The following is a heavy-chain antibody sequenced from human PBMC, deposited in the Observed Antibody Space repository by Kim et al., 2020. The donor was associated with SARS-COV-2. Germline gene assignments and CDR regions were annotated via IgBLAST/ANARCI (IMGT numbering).Heavy chain of an antibody. CDR3: AREGITMIDGRAFDI. Sequence: SETLSLTCTVSGGSISSGGYYWSWIRQHPGKGLEWIGYIYYSGSTYYNPSLKSRVTISVDTSKNQFSLKLSSVTAADTAVYYCAREGITMIDGRAFDIWVQGTMVTVSS. D-gene: IGHD3-22*01. CDR2: IYYSGST. V-gene: IGHV4-31*03. CDR1: GGSISSGGYY. J-gene: IGHJ3*02.